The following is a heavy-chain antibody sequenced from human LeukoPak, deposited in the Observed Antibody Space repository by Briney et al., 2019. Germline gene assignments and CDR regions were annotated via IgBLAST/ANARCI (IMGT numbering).Heavy chain of an antibody. CDR3: ARVPSDYYDSSGYYQNWFDP. CDR2: IYYSGST. Sequence: PSETLSLTCTVFGGSISSYYWSWIRQPPGKGLEWIGYIYYSGSTNYNPSLKSRVTISVDTSKNQFSLKLSSVTAADTAVYYCARVPSDYYDSSGYYQNWFDPWGQGTLVTVSS. J-gene: IGHJ5*02. D-gene: IGHD3-22*01. CDR1: GGSISSYY. V-gene: IGHV4-59*01.